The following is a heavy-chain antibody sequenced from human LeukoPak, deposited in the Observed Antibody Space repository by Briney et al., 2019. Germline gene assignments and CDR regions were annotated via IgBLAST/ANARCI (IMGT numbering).Heavy chain of an antibody. CDR2: MFYSGIT. Sequence: SETPSLTCSVSGGSISSSDYYWGWIRQPPGKGLEWIGTMFYSGITYYSPSLKSRVTISVDTSKNQFSLKLSSVTAADTAVYFCARHGSSGVVITNFDYWGQGTLVTVSP. J-gene: IGHJ4*02. CDR1: GGSISSSDYY. D-gene: IGHD3-3*01. V-gene: IGHV4-39*01. CDR3: ARHGSSGVVITNFDY.